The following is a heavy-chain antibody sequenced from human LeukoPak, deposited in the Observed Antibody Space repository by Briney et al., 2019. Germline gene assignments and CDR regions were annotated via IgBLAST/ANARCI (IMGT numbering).Heavy chain of an antibody. J-gene: IGHJ4*02. CDR1: GYTFNYYG. CDR3: ARGGYSYGYMGYSDY. V-gene: IGHV1-18*01. D-gene: IGHD5-18*01. CDR2: ISAYNGNT. Sequence: GASVKVSCKASGYTFNYYGINWVRQAPGQGLEWMGWISAYNGNTNYAQNLQGRVTMTTDTSTSTAYMELRSLRSDDTALYYCARGGYSYGYMGYSDYWGQGTLVTVSS.